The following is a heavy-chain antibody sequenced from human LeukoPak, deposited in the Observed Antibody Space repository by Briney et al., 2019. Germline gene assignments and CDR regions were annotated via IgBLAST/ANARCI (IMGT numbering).Heavy chain of an antibody. CDR3: ARWDIVVVPAAINPGY. D-gene: IGHD2-2*01. CDR2: IYYSGST. J-gene: IGHJ4*02. Sequence: PSETLSLTCTVSGGSISSYYWSWIRQPPGKGLEWIGYIYYSGSTNYNPSLKSRVTISVDTSKNQFSLKLSSVTAADTAVYYCARWDIVVVPAAINPGYWGQGTLVTVSS. V-gene: IGHV4-59*08. CDR1: GGSISSYY.